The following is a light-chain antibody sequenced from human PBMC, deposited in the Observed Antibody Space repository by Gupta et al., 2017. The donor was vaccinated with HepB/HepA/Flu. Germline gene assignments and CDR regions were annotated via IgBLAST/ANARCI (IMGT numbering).Light chain of an antibody. V-gene: IGKV3-20*01. CDR1: QSIDRIS. Sequence: ENVLTQSLDTLSLSPGERATLSCRASQSIDRISFAWYQQTPVQAPRLLIHDTSTRATVIPDLCSGSGAGTDFTLTIGGLEAEVFVFYYCQQYCCSFAFGQGTRLEIK. CDR2: DTS. CDR3: QQYCCSFA. J-gene: IGKJ5*01.